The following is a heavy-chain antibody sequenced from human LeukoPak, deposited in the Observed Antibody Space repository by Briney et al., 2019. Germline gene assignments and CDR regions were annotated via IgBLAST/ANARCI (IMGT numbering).Heavy chain of an antibody. CDR2: IVVGSGNT. Sequence: TSVKVSCKASGFTFTDSAIQWVRQARGQRLEWIGWIVVGSGNTNYAQKFQERITITRDRSTSTAYMELSSLRSEDTAVYYCASLTKTGGMVVWGQGTTVTVSS. CDR3: ASLTKTGGMVV. J-gene: IGHJ6*02. V-gene: IGHV1-58*02. D-gene: IGHD3-3*01. CDR1: GFTFTDSA.